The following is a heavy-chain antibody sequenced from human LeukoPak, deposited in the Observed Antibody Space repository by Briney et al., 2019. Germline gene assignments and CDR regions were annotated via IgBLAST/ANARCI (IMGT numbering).Heavy chain of an antibody. Sequence: GGSLRLSCAASGFTFSSYSMNWVRQAPGKGLEWVSYISSSSSTIYYADSVKGRFTISRDNAKNSLYLQMNSLRAEDTAVYYCASDWGVRYYYYMDVWGKGTTLTVSS. J-gene: IGHJ6*03. V-gene: IGHV3-48*01. CDR1: GFTFSSYS. CDR3: ASDWGVRYYYYMDV. CDR2: ISSSSSTI. D-gene: IGHD3-16*01.